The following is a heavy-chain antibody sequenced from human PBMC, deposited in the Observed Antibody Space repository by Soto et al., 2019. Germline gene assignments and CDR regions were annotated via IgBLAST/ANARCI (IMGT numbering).Heavy chain of an antibody. CDR1: GYTFTSYD. J-gene: IGHJ3*02. CDR3: SRGGGRYCSGGSCAENDAFDI. V-gene: IGHV1-8*01. D-gene: IGHD2-15*01. Sequence: QVQLVQSGAEVKNPGASVKVSCKASGYTFTSYDINWVRQATGQGLEWMGWMNPNSGNTGYAQKLQGRVTMTRNTSISTDYMELSRLRSEDTAVYYCSRGGGRYCSGGSCAENDAFDIWGQGTMVTVSS. CDR2: MNPNSGNT.